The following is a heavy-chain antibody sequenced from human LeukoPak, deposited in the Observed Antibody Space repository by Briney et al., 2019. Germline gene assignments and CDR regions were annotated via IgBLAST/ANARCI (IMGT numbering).Heavy chain of an antibody. CDR1: GYTFTGYY. J-gene: IGHJ5*01. Sequence: ASVKVSCKASGYTFTGYYMHWVRQAPGQGLEWMGWINPNSGGTNYAQKFQGRVTMTRDTSISTAYMELSRLRSDDTAVYYCARFATETVPNWLDSWGQGTLVTVSS. CDR2: INPNSGGT. D-gene: IGHD2-21*02. CDR3: ARFATETVPNWLDS. V-gene: IGHV1-2*02.